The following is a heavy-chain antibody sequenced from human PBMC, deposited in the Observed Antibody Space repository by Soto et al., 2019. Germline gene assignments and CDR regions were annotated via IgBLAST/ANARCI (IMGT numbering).Heavy chain of an antibody. CDR2: ISTYNGNT. V-gene: IGHV1-18*01. CDR1: GYTFMKYG. J-gene: IGHJ3*02. Sequence: ASVKVSCKASGYTFMKYGISWVRQAPGQGLEWMGWISTYNGNTNYAQKFQGRVTVTTDTSTTTAYMELRSLRSDDTAVYYCARLVSGSYYNDAFDIWGQGTLVTVSS. D-gene: IGHD1-26*01. CDR3: ARLVSGSYYNDAFDI.